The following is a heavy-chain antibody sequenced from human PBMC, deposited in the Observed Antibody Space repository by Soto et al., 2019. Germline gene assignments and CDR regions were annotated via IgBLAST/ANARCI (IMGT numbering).Heavy chain of an antibody. CDR1: GFTFYDYA. V-gene: IGHV3-9*01. CDR2: ISWNSGSI. CDR3: AKDILDYGDYVEDYYGMDV. D-gene: IGHD4-17*01. J-gene: IGHJ6*02. Sequence: SLRLSCAASGFTFYDYAIHFVRQAPCKCREWVSGISWNSGSIGYADSVKGRFTISRDNAKNSLYLQMNSLRAEDTALYYCAKDILDYGDYVEDYYGMDVWGQGTTVTVSS.